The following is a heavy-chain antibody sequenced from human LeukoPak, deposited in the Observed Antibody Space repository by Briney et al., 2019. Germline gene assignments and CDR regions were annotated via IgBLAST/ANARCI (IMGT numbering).Heavy chain of an antibody. J-gene: IGHJ6*04. V-gene: IGHV3-7*01. Sequence: GGSLRLSCAASGFTFSSYWMSWVRQAPRKELEWVANIKQDGSEKYYVDSVKGRFTISRDNAKNSLYLQMNSLRAEDTAVYYCAELGITMIGGVWGKGTTVTISS. CDR2: IKQDGSEK. CDR1: GFTFSSYW. D-gene: IGHD3-10*02. CDR3: AELGITMIGGV.